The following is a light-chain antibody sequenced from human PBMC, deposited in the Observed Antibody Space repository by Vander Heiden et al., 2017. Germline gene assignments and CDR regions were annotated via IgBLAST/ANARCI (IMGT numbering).Light chain of an antibody. CDR2: DVS. J-gene: IGLJ3*02. CDR3: SAYTSSHTLV. Sequence: SPGQASTISSTGTSRDVGGYNYVSWYQPPPGKAPELMIYDVSTRPSGVSNRFSGSKSGNTASLTISGLQAEDEADYYCSAYTSSHTLVFGGGTKLTVL. CDR1: SRDVGGYNY. V-gene: IGLV2-14*03.